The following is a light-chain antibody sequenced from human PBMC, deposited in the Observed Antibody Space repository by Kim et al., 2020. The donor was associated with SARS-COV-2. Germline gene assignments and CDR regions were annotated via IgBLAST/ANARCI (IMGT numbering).Light chain of an antibody. V-gene: IGKV3-15*01. CDR3: QQYNDWPPWT. Sequence: SPGERATLSGRASQNINNNLAWYQQIPGQAPRLLISGASTRATGIPARFSGSGSGTEFTLTISSLQSEDFAVYYCQQYNDWPPWTFGQGTKVDIK. CDR1: QNINNN. CDR2: GAS. J-gene: IGKJ1*01.